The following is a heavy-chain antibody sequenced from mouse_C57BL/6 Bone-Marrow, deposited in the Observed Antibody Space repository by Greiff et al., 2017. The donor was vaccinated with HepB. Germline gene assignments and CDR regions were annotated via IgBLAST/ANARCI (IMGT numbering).Heavy chain of an antibody. CDR3: ARLITTPYYAMDY. J-gene: IGHJ4*01. V-gene: IGHV5-17*01. D-gene: IGHD2-4*01. Sequence: DVMLVESGGGLVKPGGSLKLSCAASGFTFSDYGMHWVRQAPEKGLEWVAYISSGSSTIYYADTVKGRFTISRDNAKNTLFLQMTSLRSEDTAMYYCARLITTPYYAMDYWGQGTSVTVSS. CDR1: GFTFSDYG. CDR2: ISSGSSTI.